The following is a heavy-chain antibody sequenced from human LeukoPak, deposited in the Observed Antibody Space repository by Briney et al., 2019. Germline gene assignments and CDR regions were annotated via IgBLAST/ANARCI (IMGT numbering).Heavy chain of an antibody. CDR3: ASLGIAGTHDNWFDP. CDR1: GFTFSSYW. V-gene: IGHV3-7*01. Sequence: GGSLRLSCAASGFTFSSYWMSWVRQAPGKGLEWVANIKQDGSEKYYVDSVKGRFTISRDNAKSSLYLQMNSLRAEDTAVYYCASLGIAGTHDNWFDPWGQGTLVTVSS. J-gene: IGHJ5*02. CDR2: IKQDGSEK. D-gene: IGHD1-20*01.